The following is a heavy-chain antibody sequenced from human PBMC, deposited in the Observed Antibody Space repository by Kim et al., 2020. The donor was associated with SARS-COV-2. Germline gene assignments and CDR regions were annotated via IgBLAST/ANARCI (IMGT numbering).Heavy chain of an antibody. CDR3: ARDRSDFWSGNHWFDP. CDR2: IYHSGST. CDR1: GGSISSGGYS. Sequence: SETLSLTCAVSGGSISSGGYSWSWIRQPPGKGLEWIGYIYHSGSTYYNPSLKSRVTISVDRSKNQFSLKLSSVTAADTAVYYCARDRSDFWSGNHWFDPWGQGTLVTVSS. V-gene: IGHV4-30-2*01. D-gene: IGHD3-3*01. J-gene: IGHJ5*02.